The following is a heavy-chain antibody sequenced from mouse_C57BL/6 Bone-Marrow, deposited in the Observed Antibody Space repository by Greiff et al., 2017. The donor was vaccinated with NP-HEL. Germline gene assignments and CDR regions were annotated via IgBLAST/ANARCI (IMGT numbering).Heavy chain of an antibody. CDR3: ARALYGSSPYWYFDV. CDR1: GFSLTSYG. J-gene: IGHJ1*03. V-gene: IGHV2-2*01. Sequence: QVQLKESGPGLVQPSQSLSITCTVSGFSLTSYGVHWVRQSPGKGLEWLGVIWSGGSTDYNAAFISRLSISKDNSKSQVFFKRNSLQADDTAIYYCARALYGSSPYWYFDVWGTGTTVTVSS. D-gene: IGHD1-1*01. CDR2: IWSGGST.